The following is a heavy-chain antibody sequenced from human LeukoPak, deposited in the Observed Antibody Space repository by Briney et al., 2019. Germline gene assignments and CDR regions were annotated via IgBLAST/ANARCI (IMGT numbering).Heavy chain of an antibody. CDR2: ISSSSYI. J-gene: IGHJ4*02. D-gene: IGHD2-21*01. CDR1: GFTFSSYS. CDR3: ARDEVVPSITFDY. Sequence: GGSLRLSCAASGFTFSSYSMNWVRQAPGKGLEWVSSISSSSYIYYADSVKGRFTISRDNAKNSLYLQMNSLRAEDTAVYYCARDEVVPSITFDYWGQGTLVTVSS. V-gene: IGHV3-21*01.